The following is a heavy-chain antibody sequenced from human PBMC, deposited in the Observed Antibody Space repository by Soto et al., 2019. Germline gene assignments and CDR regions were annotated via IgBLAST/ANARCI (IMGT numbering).Heavy chain of an antibody. V-gene: IGHV4-30-2*01. CDR2: IYHSGST. J-gene: IGHJ4*02. CDR3: AREGLGYCSGGSCYSGGFDY. CDR1: GGSISSGGYS. D-gene: IGHD2-15*01. Sequence: QLQLQESGSGLVKPSQTLSLTCAVSGGSISSGGYSWSWIRQPPGKGLEWIVYIYHSGSTYYNPSLQSRVTISVDRSKNQFSLKLSYVTAADTAVYYGAREGLGYCSGGSCYSGGFDYWGQGTLVTVSS.